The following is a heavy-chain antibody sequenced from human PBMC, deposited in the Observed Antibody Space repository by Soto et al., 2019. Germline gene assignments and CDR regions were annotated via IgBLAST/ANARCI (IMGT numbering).Heavy chain of an antibody. J-gene: IGHJ6*02. Sequence: QVQLVQSGAEVKKPGASVKVSCKASGYTFTSYAMHWVRQAPGQRLEWMGGINAGNGNTKYSQKFKGRVTITRDTSASTAYMELSSLRSEDTAVYYCASCSGGSCYSGYYYYGMDVWGQGTTVTVSS. CDR2: INAGNGNT. D-gene: IGHD2-15*01. CDR3: ASCSGGSCYSGYYYYGMDV. CDR1: GYTFTSYA. V-gene: IGHV1-3*01.